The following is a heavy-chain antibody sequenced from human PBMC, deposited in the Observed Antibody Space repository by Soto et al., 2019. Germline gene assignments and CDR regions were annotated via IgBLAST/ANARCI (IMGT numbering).Heavy chain of an antibody. Sequence: SETLSLTCTVSGGSISSGAYYWSWIRQHPGKGLDWIGYISYSGNTYYNPSLKSRVTISLDTSKNQFSLKLSSVTAADTAMYYCARDGSRGYGDYDYWGQGTLVTVSS. J-gene: IGHJ4*02. CDR3: ARDGSRGYGDYDY. V-gene: IGHV4-31*03. CDR1: GGSISSGAYY. CDR2: ISYSGNT. D-gene: IGHD5-12*01.